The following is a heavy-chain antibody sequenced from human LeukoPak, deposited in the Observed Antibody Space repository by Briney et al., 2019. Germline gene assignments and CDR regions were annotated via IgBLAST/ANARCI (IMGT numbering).Heavy chain of an antibody. V-gene: IGHV4-39*07. Sequence: SETLSLTCTVSGGSISSSSYYWGWIRQPPGKGLEWIGSIYYSGSTYYNPSLESRVTISVDTSKNQFSLKLSSVTAADTAVYYCARAVIVVVVAATPPGNWFDPWGQGTLVTVSS. D-gene: IGHD2-15*01. CDR1: GGSISSSSYY. CDR2: IYYSGST. CDR3: ARAVIVVVVAATPPGNWFDP. J-gene: IGHJ5*02.